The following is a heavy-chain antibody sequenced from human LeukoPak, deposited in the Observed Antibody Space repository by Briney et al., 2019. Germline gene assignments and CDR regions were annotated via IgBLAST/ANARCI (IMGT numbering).Heavy chain of an antibody. CDR2: IYYSGST. Sequence: SETLSLTCTVSGGSISSYYWSWIRQPPGKGLEWIGYIYYSGSTNYNPSLKSRVTISVDTSKNQFSLKLSSVTAADPAVYYCARVGGSLYNCFDPWGQGTLVTVSS. V-gene: IGHV4-59*01. J-gene: IGHJ5*02. CDR3: ARVGGSLYNCFDP. D-gene: IGHD3-16*01. CDR1: GGSISSYY.